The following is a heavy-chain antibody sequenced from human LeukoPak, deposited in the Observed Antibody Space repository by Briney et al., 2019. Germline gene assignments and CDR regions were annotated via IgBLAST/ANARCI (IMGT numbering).Heavy chain of an antibody. CDR2: INAGNGNA. V-gene: IGHV1-3*01. CDR3: ARVPLHDRNDYHYPH. J-gene: IGHJ1*01. Sequence: ASVKVSCKVSGYTFTDYGMHWVRQAPGQRLEWMAWINAGNGNAKYSQKFQGRVTITRDTSASTAYMELSSLRSEDTAVYYCARVPLHDRNDYHYPHWGQGTVVTVSS. CDR1: GYTFTDYG. D-gene: IGHD3-22*01.